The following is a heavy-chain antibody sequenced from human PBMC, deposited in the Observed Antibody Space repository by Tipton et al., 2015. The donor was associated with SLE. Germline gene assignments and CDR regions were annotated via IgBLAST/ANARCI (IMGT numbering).Heavy chain of an antibody. V-gene: IGHV4-59*01. J-gene: IGHJ3*02. CDR1: GGSISSSY. Sequence: SLTCTVSGGSISSSYWSWIRQPPGKGLEWIGYIYYSGSTNYNPSLKSRVTISVDTSKNQFSLKLSSVTAADTAVYYCARGDSSWYYSQAFDIWGQGTMVTVSS. CDR3: ARGDSSWYYSQAFDI. CDR2: IYYSGST. D-gene: IGHD6-13*01.